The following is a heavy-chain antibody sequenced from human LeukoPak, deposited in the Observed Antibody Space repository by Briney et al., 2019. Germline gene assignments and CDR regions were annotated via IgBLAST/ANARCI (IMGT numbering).Heavy chain of an antibody. Sequence: GESLKISCKGSGYSFTSYWIGWVRQMPGKGLEWMGIIYPGDSDTRYSPSFQGQVTISADKSISTAYLQWSSLKASDTAMYYCARQRPPPFRAWLFYYGMDVWGQGTTVTVSS. V-gene: IGHV5-51*01. J-gene: IGHJ6*02. D-gene: IGHD3-22*01. CDR3: ARQRPPPFRAWLFYYGMDV. CDR1: GYSFTSYW. CDR2: IYPGDSDT.